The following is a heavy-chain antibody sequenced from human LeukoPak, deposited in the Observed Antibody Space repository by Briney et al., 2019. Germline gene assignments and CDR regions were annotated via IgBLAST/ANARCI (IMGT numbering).Heavy chain of an antibody. D-gene: IGHD6-13*01. J-gene: IGHJ4*02. CDR1: GFTFSSYG. Sequence: PGGSLRLSCAASGFTFSSYGMHWVRKAPGKGLEWVAVISYDGSNKYYADSVKGRFTISRDNSKNTLYLQMNSLRAEDTAVYYCAKDWERGYSSSWYYFDYWGQGTLVTVSS. V-gene: IGHV3-30*18. CDR2: ISYDGSNK. CDR3: AKDWERGYSSSWYYFDY.